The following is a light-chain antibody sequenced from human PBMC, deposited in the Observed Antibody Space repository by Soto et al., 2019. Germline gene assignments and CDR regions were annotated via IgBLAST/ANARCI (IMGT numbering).Light chain of an antibody. J-gene: IGLJ1*01. V-gene: IGLV2-14*03. CDR1: SSDVGAYNY. CDR2: DVN. CDR3: CSYTTTDIYV. Sequence: QSALTQPASVSGSPGQSIVISCTGTSSDVGAYNYVSWYQQYPGKVPKLMIYDVNNRTSGVSNRFSGSKSGNTASLTISGLQAEDEADYYCCSYTTTDIYVFGTGTKLTVL.